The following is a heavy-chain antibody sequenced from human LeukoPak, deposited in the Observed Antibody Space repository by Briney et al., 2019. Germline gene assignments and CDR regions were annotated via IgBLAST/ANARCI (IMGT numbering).Heavy chain of an antibody. D-gene: IGHD3-22*01. V-gene: IGHV3-30*02. CDR1: GFTFSNYG. CDR3: AKDSGYYKGYFDY. CDR2: IRYDGSHK. J-gene: IGHJ4*02. Sequence: PGESLRLSCAVSGFTFSNYGMHWVRQAPDKGLEWVAFIRYDGSHKYYADSVKGRFTISRDDSKNTLYLQMSSLRADDTAVFYCAKDSGYYKGYFDYWGQRTLVTVSS.